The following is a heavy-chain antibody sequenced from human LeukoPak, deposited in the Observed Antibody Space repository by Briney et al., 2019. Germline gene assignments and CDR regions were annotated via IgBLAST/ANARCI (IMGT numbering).Heavy chain of an antibody. CDR2: IYYSGST. CDR1: GGSISSYY. CDR3: ARGGGYDLSNWFDP. D-gene: IGHD5-12*01. V-gene: IGHV4-59*01. Sequence: SETLPLTCTVSGGSISSYYWSWIRQPPGKGLEWIGYIYYSGSTNYNPSLKSRVTISVDTSKNQFSLKLSSVTAADTAVYYCARGGGYDLSNWFDPWGQGTLVTVSS. J-gene: IGHJ5*02.